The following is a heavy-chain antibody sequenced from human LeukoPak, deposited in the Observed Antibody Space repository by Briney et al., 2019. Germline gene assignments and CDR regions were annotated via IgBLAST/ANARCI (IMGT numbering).Heavy chain of an antibody. CDR2: ISYDGSNK. Sequence: GGSLRLSCAPSGFTFSRHGMHWVRQALGKGLEWVAVISYDGSNKYYADSVKGRFTISRDNSKNTLYLQMNSLRAEDTAVYYCAKILAAAGRYFDYWGQGTLVTVSS. CDR1: GFTFSRHG. J-gene: IGHJ4*02. V-gene: IGHV3-30*18. CDR3: AKILAAAGRYFDY. D-gene: IGHD6-13*01.